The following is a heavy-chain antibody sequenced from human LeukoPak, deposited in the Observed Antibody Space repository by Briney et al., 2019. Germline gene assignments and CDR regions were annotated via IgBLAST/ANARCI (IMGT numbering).Heavy chain of an antibody. J-gene: IGHJ6*02. Sequence: PGRSLRLSCAASGFTFSSYAMHWVRQAPGKGLEWVAVISYDGSNKYYADSVKGRFTISRDNSKNTLYLQMNSLRAEDTAVYYCARDSVAAAGYYYGMDVWGQGTLVTVSS. CDR1: GFTFSSYA. V-gene: IGHV3-30*04. CDR3: ARDSVAAAGYYYGMDV. D-gene: IGHD6-13*01. CDR2: ISYDGSNK.